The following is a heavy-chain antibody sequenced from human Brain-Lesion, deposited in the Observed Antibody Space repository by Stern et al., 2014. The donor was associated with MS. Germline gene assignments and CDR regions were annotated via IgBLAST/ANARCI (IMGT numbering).Heavy chain of an antibody. Sequence: EVQLVESGGGLVQPGGSLTISCTAAGFTFGNYWMTWVSQAPGKGLEWVANIKEDGNEKNYVDSVKGRFTISRDNARNSLYLQMNSLRVEDTALYYCARVYNSIYGIVTQRGSGMDVWGQGTTVIVSS. CDR3: ARVYNSIYGIVTQRGSGMDV. V-gene: IGHV3-7*01. CDR2: IKEDGNEK. J-gene: IGHJ6*02. CDR1: GFTFGNYW. D-gene: IGHD5-24*01.